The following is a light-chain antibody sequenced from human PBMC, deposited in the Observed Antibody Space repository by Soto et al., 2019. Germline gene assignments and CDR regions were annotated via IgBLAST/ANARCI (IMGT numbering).Light chain of an antibody. J-gene: IGLJ7*01. CDR2: EVS. CDR3: SSYSSVTTLWV. V-gene: IGLV2-14*01. CDR1: SSDVGGYNY. Sequence: QSALTQPASVSGSPGQSITISCTGTSSDVGGYNYVSWYQPHPGKARKLIIYEVSNRRSGVSNRFSGSKSGNTASLTVSGLQAEDEADYYCSSYSSVTTLWVFGGGTQLTVL.